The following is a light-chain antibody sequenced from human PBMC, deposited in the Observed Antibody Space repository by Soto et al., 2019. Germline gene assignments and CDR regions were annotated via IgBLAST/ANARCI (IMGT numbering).Light chain of an antibody. Sequence: EIVMTQSPATLFVSPGERATLSCRASRGVGNSLAWYQQKPGQAPRLLVYYASTRATGIPDRFSGSGSGTEFTLTISSLQSEDIAMYHCQQYSTWPMFTFGQGTQLEI. CDR3: QQYSTWPMFT. V-gene: IGKV3D-15*01. J-gene: IGKJ2*01. CDR1: RGVGNS. CDR2: YAS.